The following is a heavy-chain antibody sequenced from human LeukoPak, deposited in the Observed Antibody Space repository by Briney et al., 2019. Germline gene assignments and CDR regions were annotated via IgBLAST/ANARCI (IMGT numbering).Heavy chain of an antibody. Sequence: PSETLSLTCDVSGYSIRSNYYWGWIRQPPGKGLEWIGSIYHSGSTYYNPSLKSRVTISVDTSKNQFSLKLSSATAADTAVYYCARNVSYSFDYWGQGTLVTVSS. CDR3: ARNVSYSFDY. D-gene: IGHD1-1*01. V-gene: IGHV4-38-2*01. CDR1: GYSIRSNYY. CDR2: IYHSGST. J-gene: IGHJ4*02.